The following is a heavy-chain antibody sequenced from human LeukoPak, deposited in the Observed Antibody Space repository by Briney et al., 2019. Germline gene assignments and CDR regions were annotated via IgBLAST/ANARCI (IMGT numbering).Heavy chain of an antibody. Sequence: GGSLRLSCEASGFTFSSYEMNWFRQAPGKGLEWVSYVSKSGGTMKNADSVKGRFTVSRDNAKNSLYLQMNGLTAEDTAVYYCATAVIRGRGTMVTVSS. V-gene: IGHV3-48*03. CDR1: GFTFSSYE. CDR2: VSKSGGTM. J-gene: IGHJ3*02. CDR3: ATAVI.